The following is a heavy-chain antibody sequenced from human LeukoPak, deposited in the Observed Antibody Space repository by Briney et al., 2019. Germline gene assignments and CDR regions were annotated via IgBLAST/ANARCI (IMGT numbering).Heavy chain of an antibody. D-gene: IGHD2-15*01. Sequence: GGSLRLSCAASGFTFSSYWMSWVRQAPGKGGEWVANIKQEGSEKYYVDSVKGRFTISRDNAKNSLYLQMNRLRAEDTAVYYCARGGRNFPYWGQGTLVTVSS. CDR1: GFTFSSYW. CDR3: ARGGRNFPY. V-gene: IGHV3-7*01. CDR2: IKQEGSEK. J-gene: IGHJ4*02.